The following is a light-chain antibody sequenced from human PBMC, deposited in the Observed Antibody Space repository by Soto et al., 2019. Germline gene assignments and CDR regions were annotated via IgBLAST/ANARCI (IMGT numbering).Light chain of an antibody. J-gene: IGLJ2*01. CDR1: SSNIGSNS. CDR3: AAWDDSLNGVV. CDR2: SSN. V-gene: IGLV1-44*01. Sequence: QSVLTQPPSASGTPGQRVTISCCGSSSNIGSNSVNWYQQLPGTAPKLLMYSSNQRPSGVPDRFSGSKSGTSASLAISGLQSEDEADYYCAAWDDSLNGVVFGGGTKLTVL.